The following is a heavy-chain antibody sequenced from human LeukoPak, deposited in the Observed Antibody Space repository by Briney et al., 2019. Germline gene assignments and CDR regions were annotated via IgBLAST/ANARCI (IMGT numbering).Heavy chain of an antibody. J-gene: IGHJ6*04. CDR1: GFTFSSYA. V-gene: IGHV3-23*01. D-gene: IGHD2-2*01. CDR2: ISGSGGST. Sequence: GGSLRLSCAASGFTFSSYAMSWVRQAPGKGLEWVSAISGSGGSTYYADSVKGRFTISRDNSKNTLYLQINSMRAEDTDVYYCAKAVGDCYSTSSYAPEDYYYSMDVWGKGTPVTVSS. CDR3: AKAVGDCYSTSSYAPEDYYYSMDV.